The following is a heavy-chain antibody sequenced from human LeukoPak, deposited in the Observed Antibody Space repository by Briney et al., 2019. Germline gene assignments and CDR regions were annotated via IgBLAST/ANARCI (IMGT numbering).Heavy chain of an antibody. D-gene: IGHD6-6*01. CDR2: ISSSSSTI. J-gene: IGHJ4*02. CDR3: AKDSSYSSSSGYFDY. V-gene: IGHV3-48*04. Sequence: GGSLRLSCAASGFTFSSYSMNWVRQAPGKGLEWVSYISSSSSTIYYADSVKGRFTISRDNAKNSLYLQMNSLRAEDMALYYCAKDSSYSSSSGYFDYWGQGTLVTVSS. CDR1: GFTFSSYS.